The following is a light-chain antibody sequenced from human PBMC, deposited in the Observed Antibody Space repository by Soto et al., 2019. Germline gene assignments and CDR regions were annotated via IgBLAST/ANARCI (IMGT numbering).Light chain of an antibody. Sequence: EIVLTQSPGTLSLSPGERATLSCRASQSVRSNYLAWYQQKPGQAPRFLIYDASTRATGIPDRFSGSGSGTDFTLTISRLEPEDFAVYYCQQGHNWPLTFGQGTRLEI. CDR3: QQGHNWPLT. V-gene: IGKV3D-20*02. CDR2: DAS. J-gene: IGKJ2*01. CDR1: QSVRSNY.